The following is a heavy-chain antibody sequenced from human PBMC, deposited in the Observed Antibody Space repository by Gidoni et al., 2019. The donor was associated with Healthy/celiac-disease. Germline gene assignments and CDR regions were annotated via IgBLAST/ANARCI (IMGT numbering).Heavy chain of an antibody. J-gene: IGHJ4*02. D-gene: IGHD3-10*01. V-gene: IGHV4-34*01. CDR2: INHSGST. CDR1: GGSFSGYY. CDR3: ARGPYYGSGSYSC. Sequence: QVQLQQWGAGLLKPSETLSLTCAVSGGSFSGYYWSWIRQPPGKGLEWIGEINHSGSTNYNPSLKSRVTISVDTSKNQFSLKLSSVTAADTAVYYCARGPYYGSGSYSCWGQGTLVTVSS.